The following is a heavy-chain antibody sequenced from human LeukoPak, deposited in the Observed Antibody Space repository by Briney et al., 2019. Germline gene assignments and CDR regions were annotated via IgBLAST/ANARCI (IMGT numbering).Heavy chain of an antibody. Sequence: SVKVSCKASGGTFSSYAISWVRQAPGLGLEWMGGIIPIFGTANYAQKFQGRVTITTDESTSTAYMELSSLRSEDAAVYYCASLLGGDYYYMDVWGKGTTVTVSS. CDR3: ASLLGGDYYYMDV. CDR1: GGTFSSYA. CDR2: IIPIFGTA. D-gene: IGHD3-16*01. J-gene: IGHJ6*03. V-gene: IGHV1-69*05.